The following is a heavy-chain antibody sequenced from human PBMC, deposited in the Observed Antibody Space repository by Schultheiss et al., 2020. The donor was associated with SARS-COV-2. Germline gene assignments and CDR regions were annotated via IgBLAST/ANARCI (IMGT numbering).Heavy chain of an antibody. CDR1: GFTFSSYG. V-gene: IGHV3-33*01. J-gene: IGHJ6*02. Sequence: GGSLRLSCAASGFTFSSYGMHWVRQAPGKGLEWVAVIWYDGSNKYYADSVKGRFTISRDNSKNTLYLQMNSLRAEDTAVYYCARDFRVSSSWYGGDYYYYGMDVWGQGTTVTVSS. CDR2: IWYDGSNK. D-gene: IGHD6-13*01. CDR3: ARDFRVSSSWYGGDYYYYGMDV.